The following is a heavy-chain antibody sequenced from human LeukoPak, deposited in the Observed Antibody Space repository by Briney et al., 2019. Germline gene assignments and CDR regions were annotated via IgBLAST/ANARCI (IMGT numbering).Heavy chain of an antibody. J-gene: IGHJ4*02. D-gene: IGHD5-12*01. CDR2: VIGSSGST. V-gene: IGHV3-23*01. CDR1: GFTFSNYA. Sequence: GGSLRLSCAASGFTFSNYAMNWVRQAPGKGLEGVSVVIGSSGSTDYADSVKGRFTISRDISKNTLYLQMNRLRAEDTAIYFCAKGGYDYIEIGYFDYWGQGTPVTVAS. CDR3: AKGGYDYIEIGYFDY.